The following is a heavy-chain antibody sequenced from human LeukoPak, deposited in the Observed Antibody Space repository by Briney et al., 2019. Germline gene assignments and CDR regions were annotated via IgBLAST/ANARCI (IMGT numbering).Heavy chain of an antibody. CDR3: AFGGVIGPDY. CDR2: INHSGRT. Sequence: SETLSLTCAVYGGSFSGYYWSWIRQPPGKGLEWIGEINHSGRTNYNPSLKSRVTISVDTSKNQFSLKLSSVTAADTAVYYCAFGGVIGPDYWGQGTLVTVSS. J-gene: IGHJ4*02. CDR1: GGSFSGYY. V-gene: IGHV4-34*01. D-gene: IGHD3-16*02.